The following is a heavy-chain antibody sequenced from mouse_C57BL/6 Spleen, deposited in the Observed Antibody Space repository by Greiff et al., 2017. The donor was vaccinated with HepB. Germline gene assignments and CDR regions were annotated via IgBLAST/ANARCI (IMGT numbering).Heavy chain of an antibody. V-gene: IGHV5-6*01. CDR2: ISSGGSYT. CDR1: GFTFSSYG. D-gene: IGHD1-1*01. J-gene: IGHJ2*01. CDR3: ARRGFTTVVAYFDY. Sequence: EVQGVESGGDLVKPGGSLKLSCAASGFTFSSYGMSWVRQTPDKRLEWVATISSGGSYTYYPDSVKGRFTISRDNAKNTLYLQMSSLKSEDTAMYYCARRGFTTVVAYFDYWGQGTTLTVSS.